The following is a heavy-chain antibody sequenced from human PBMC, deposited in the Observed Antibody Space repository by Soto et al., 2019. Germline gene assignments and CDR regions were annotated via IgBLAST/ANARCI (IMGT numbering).Heavy chain of an antibody. Sequence: QVQLQESGPGLVKPSETLSLTCTVSGGSISSYYWSWIRQPPGKGLEWIGYIYYSGSTNYNPSLKSRVTISVDTSKNQFSLKLSSVTAADTAVYYCARLRLVADVLDCSSTSCYSGLVAFDIWGQGTMVTVSS. CDR1: GGSISSYY. CDR3: ARLRLVADVLDCSSTSCYSGLVAFDI. V-gene: IGHV4-59*01. J-gene: IGHJ3*02. CDR2: IYYSGST. D-gene: IGHD2-2*01.